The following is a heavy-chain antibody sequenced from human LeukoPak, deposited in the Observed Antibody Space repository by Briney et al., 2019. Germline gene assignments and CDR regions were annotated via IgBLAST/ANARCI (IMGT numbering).Heavy chain of an antibody. CDR1: GGSLSGYY. V-gene: IGHV4-34*01. CDR3: GRSKYYYGSGSYFEYFQH. J-gene: IGHJ1*01. D-gene: IGHD3-10*01. Sequence: SETLSLTCAVYGGSLSGYYWSWIRQPPGKGLEWIGEINHSGSTNDNPSLKSRVAISVDTSTNQVSQKLTSVTAADTAVYYCGRSKYYYGSGSYFEYFQHWGQGTLVTVSS. CDR2: INHSGST.